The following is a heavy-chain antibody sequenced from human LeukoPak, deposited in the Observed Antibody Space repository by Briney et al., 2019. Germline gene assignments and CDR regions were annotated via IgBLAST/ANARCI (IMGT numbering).Heavy chain of an antibody. V-gene: IGHV3-30-3*01. CDR2: MSYDGNNK. CDR1: GFTFSTHA. CDR3: ARDQGGYGYYYMDV. D-gene: IGHD5-18*01. J-gene: IGHJ6*03. Sequence: GGSLRLSCAASGFTFSTHAIHWVRQAPGKGLEWVAVMSYDGNNKYYADSVKGRFTISRDNAKNSLYLQMNSLRAEDTAVYYCARDQGGYGYYYMDVWGKGTTVTVSS.